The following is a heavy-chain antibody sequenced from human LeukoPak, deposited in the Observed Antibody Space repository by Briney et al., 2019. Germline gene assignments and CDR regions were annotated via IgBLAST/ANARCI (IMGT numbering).Heavy chain of an antibody. Sequence: GGSLRLSCTASGLLFGDYAMTWVRQVPGKGLEWLGCIRSKAYGGTAEYAASVKGRFTISRDDSKSIAHVQMNSLKTEDTAVYHCTVQVVPSDNWFDPWGQGTLVTVSS. CDR2: IRSKAYGGTA. V-gene: IGHV3-49*04. CDR3: TVQVVPSDNWFDP. J-gene: IGHJ5*02. CDR1: GLLFGDYA. D-gene: IGHD2-2*01.